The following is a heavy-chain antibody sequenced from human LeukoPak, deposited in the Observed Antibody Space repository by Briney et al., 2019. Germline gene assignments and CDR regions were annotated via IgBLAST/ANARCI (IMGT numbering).Heavy chain of an antibody. CDR2: INHRGST. J-gene: IGHJ4*02. CDR3: ARDLSS. Sequence: SETLSLTCAVYGGSFSGYYWSWIRQPPGKGLEWIGEINHRGSTNYNPSLKSRVTISVDTSKNQFSLKLSSVTAADTAVYYCARDLSSWGQGTLVTVSS. V-gene: IGHV4-34*01. CDR1: GGSFSGYY.